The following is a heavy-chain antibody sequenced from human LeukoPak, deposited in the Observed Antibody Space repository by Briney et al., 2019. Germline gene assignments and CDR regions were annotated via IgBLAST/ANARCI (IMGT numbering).Heavy chain of an antibody. J-gene: IGHJ5*02. Sequence: GGSLRLSCAASGFTFSSYWMSWVRQAPGKGLEWVANIKQDGSERYYVDPVKGRFTISRDNAKNSLYLQMNSLRAEDTAVYYCARDCITMVRGVIIDWFDPWGQGTLVTVSS. V-gene: IGHV3-7*03. CDR1: GFTFSSYW. CDR2: IKQDGSER. CDR3: ARDCITMVRGVIIDWFDP. D-gene: IGHD3-10*01.